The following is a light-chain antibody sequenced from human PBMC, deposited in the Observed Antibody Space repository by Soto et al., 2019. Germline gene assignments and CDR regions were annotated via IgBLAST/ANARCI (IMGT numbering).Light chain of an antibody. CDR1: SSDVGSYNL. CDR3: CSFGGTTTWV. V-gene: IGLV2-23*02. J-gene: IGLJ3*02. Sequence: QSALTQPASVSGSPGESITISCTGTSSDVGSYNLVSWYQRHPGKAPQLMIYEVSKRPSGVSNRFSASKSGNTASLTISGLQGEDEADYYCCSFGGTTTWVFGGGTKLTVL. CDR2: EVS.